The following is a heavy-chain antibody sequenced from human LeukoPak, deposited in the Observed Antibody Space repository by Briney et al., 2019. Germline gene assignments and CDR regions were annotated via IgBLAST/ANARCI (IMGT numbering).Heavy chain of an antibody. CDR2: INPNSGGT. CDR3: ARDSGSWTNYLDY. J-gene: IGHJ4*02. Sequence: ASVKVSCKASGCTFTGHYIHWVRQAPGQGLEWMGWINPNSGGTNYAQKFQGRVTMTRDTSISTAYMELSRLRSDDTAVYYCARDSGSWTNYLDYWGQETLVTVSS. D-gene: IGHD6-13*01. V-gene: IGHV1-2*02. CDR1: GCTFTGHY.